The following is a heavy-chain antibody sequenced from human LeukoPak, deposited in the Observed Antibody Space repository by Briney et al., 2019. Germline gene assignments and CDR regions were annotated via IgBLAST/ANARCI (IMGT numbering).Heavy chain of an antibody. V-gene: IGHV3-23*01. D-gene: IGHD2-15*01. CDR1: GFTFSSYG. CDR2: ISGSGGST. CDR3: AKQESGSCYSAFEI. J-gene: IGHJ3*02. Sequence: GGSLRLSCAASGFTFSSYGMSWVRQAPGKGLEWVSAISGSGGSTYYADSVKGRFTISRDNSENTLYLQMNSLRADDTAIYYCAKQESGSCYSAFEIWGQGTMVTVS.